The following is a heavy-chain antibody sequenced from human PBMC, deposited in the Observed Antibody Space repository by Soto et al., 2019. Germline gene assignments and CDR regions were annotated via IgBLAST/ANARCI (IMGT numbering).Heavy chain of an antibody. J-gene: IGHJ4*02. CDR2: ISYDGSNK. CDR1: GFTFSSYG. CDR3: AKDLDYPYYFDS. V-gene: IGHV3-30*18. Sequence: QVQLVESGGGVVQPGRSLRLSCAASGFTFSSYGMHWVRQAPGKGLEWVAVISYDGSNKFYADSVKGRFTISRDNSKNTLYLQMNSLRAEDTAVYYCAKDLDYPYYFDSWGPGTLVTVSS. D-gene: IGHD5-12*01.